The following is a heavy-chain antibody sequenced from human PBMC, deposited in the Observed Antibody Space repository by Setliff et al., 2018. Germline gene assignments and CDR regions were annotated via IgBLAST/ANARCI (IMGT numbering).Heavy chain of an antibody. CDR2: INTKTGNP. CDR1: GYTFTSYP. CDR3: ARASRFGTTVYRGSYYMDV. D-gene: IGHD4-4*01. J-gene: IGHJ6*03. V-gene: IGHV7-4-1*02. Sequence: ASVKVSCKASGYTFTSYPINWVRQAPGQGLEWMGWINTKTGNPAYAQAFTGRYVFSLDTSVSTAYLQISSLKAEDSAVYYCARASRFGTTVYRGSYYMDVWGKGTTVTVSS.